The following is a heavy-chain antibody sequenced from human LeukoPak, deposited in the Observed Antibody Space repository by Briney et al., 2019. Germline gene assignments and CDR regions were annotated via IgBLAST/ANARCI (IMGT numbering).Heavy chain of an antibody. CDR1: GFTFSSYA. J-gene: IGHJ5*02. CDR2: ISYDGSNK. Sequence: PGGSLRLSCAASGFTFSSYAMHWVRQAPGKGLEWVAVISYDGSNKYYADSVKGRFTISRDNSKNTLYLQMNSLRAEDTAVYYCARDHHPRRVGAIAWGQGTLVTVSS. CDR3: ARDHHPRRVGAIA. V-gene: IGHV3-30-3*01. D-gene: IGHD1-26*01.